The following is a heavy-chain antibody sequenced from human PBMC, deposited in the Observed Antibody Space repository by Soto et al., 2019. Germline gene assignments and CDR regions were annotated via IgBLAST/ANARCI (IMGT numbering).Heavy chain of an antibody. CDR2: ISYAGSNK. J-gene: IGHJ4*02. CDR3: AKGPGYCISTSCYAGVGYY. D-gene: IGHD2-2*01. Sequence: QVQLVESGGGVVQPGRSLRLSCAASGFTFSSYGMHWVRQAPGKGLEGVAVISYAGSNKYYADSVKGRFTISRDNYKNTLYLQMNSLRAEDKAVYYCAKGPGYCISTSCYAGVGYYWGQGTLVTVSS. V-gene: IGHV3-30*18. CDR1: GFTFSSYG.